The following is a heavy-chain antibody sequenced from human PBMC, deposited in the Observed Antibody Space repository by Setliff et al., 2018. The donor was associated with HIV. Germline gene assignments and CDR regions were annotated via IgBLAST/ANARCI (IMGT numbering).Heavy chain of an antibody. CDR1: GYTFTGYY. Sequence: ASVKVSCKASGYTFTGYYMHWVRQAPGQGLEWMGWINPNSGGTNYAQKFQGRVTMTRDTSISTAYMELRSLRSADSAVYYCARVPVSNYYYYMDVWGKGTTVTVSS. V-gene: IGHV1-2*02. CDR3: ARVPVSNYYYYMDV. J-gene: IGHJ6*03. CDR2: INPNSGGT.